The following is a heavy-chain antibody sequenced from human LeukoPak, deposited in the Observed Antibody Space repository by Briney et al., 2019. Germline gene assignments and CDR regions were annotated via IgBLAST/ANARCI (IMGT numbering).Heavy chain of an antibody. CDR3: ARGTFSPQGSYYGH. J-gene: IGHJ4*02. CDR2: IYTSGSP. Sequence: PSQTLSLTCTVSGGSINSGSYYWNWIRQPAAKGLEWIGRIYTSGSPSYNPSLESRVTISLDTSKNQFSLKLNSVTAADTAVYYCARGTFSPQGSYYGHWGQGTRVTVSS. D-gene: IGHD3-10*01. CDR1: GGSINSGSYY. V-gene: IGHV4-61*02.